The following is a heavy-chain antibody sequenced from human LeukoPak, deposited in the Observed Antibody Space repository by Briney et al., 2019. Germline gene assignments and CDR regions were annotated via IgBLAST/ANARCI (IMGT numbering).Heavy chain of an antibody. CDR3: AREAQILDAFDI. J-gene: IGHJ3*02. CDR1: GFTFSRYA. V-gene: IGHV3-53*01. CDR2: IYSGGST. Sequence: GGSLRLSCVVSGFTFSRYAMSWVRQAPGKGLEWVSVIYSGGSTYYADSVKGRFTISRDNSKNTLYLQMNSLRAEDTAVYYCAREAQILDAFDIWGQGTMVTVSS.